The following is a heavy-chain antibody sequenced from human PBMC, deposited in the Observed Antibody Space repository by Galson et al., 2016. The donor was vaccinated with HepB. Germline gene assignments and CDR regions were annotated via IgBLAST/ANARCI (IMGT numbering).Heavy chain of an antibody. CDR1: GYTFTSYA. D-gene: IGHD6-13*01. Sequence: SVKVSCKASGYTFTSYAMHWVRQAPGQGLEWMGWINSGNGNTKYSQKFQGRVTITRDTSATTAYMELSSLRSEDTAVYYCARDLTAAAGQDAFDIWGQGTMVTGSS. J-gene: IGHJ3*02. CDR3: ARDLTAAAGQDAFDI. CDR2: INSGNGNT. V-gene: IGHV1-3*04.